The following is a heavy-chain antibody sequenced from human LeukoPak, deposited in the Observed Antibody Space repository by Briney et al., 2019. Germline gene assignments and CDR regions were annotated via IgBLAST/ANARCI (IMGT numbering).Heavy chain of an antibody. CDR2: IHYSGIT. CDR3: ASSGNYYFTLDY. Sequence: PSETLSLTCSVSGGPISNYYWSWIRQPPGKGLEWIGYIHYSGITKYNPSVQSRVAISLDTSKNQFSLKLTSVTAVDTAVYYCASSGNYYFTLDYWGQGTLVTVSS. J-gene: IGHJ4*02. D-gene: IGHD3-10*01. V-gene: IGHV4-59*08. CDR1: GGPISNYY.